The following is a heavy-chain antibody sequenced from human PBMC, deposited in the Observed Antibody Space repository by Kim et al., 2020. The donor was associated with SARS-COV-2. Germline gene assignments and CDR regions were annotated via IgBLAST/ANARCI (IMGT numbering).Heavy chain of an antibody. D-gene: IGHD6-13*01. J-gene: IGHJ6*02. CDR3: ASGALSSSWGPGYYYYGMDG. Sequence: GGSLRLSCAASGFTFSSYDIHWVRQATGKGLECVSAIGTAGDPYYPGSVKGRFTISRENAKNSLYLQMNSLRAGDTAVYYCASGALSSSWGPGYYYYGMDGWGQGATVAVS. CDR1: GFTFSSYD. CDR2: IGTAGDP. V-gene: IGHV3-13*05.